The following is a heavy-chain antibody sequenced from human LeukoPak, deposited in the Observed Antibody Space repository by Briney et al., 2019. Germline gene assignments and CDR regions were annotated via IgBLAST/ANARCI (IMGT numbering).Heavy chain of an antibody. Sequence: PSETLSLTCTVSGGSISNSYWSWIRQPAGKGLEWIGRIYPTDITTYNPSLKSRVTLSVDTSKNQFSLKVNSVTAADAAVYYCARVEDSGYDYRGRFDPWGQGTLVTVSS. CDR1: GGSISNSY. J-gene: IGHJ5*02. V-gene: IGHV4-4*07. D-gene: IGHD5-12*01. CDR2: IYPTDIT. CDR3: ARVEDSGYDYRGRFDP.